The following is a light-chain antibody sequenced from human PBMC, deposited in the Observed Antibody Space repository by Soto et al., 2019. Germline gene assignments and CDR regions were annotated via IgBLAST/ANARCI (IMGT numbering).Light chain of an antibody. CDR3: SSYTSSSSLRL. CDR2: DVS. Sequence: QSALTQPASVSGSPGQSITISCTGTSSDVGGYDYVSWYQHHPGKAPKLMLFDVSNRPSGVSNRFSGSKSGDTASLTISGLQPEDEADYFCSSYTSSSSLRLFGTGTKVTVL. CDR1: SSDVGGYDY. V-gene: IGLV2-14*03. J-gene: IGLJ1*01.